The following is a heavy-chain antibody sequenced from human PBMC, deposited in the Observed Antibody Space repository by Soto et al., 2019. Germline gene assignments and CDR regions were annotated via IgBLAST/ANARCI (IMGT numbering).Heavy chain of an antibody. CDR2: IYYSGST. CDR1: GGSISSSGYY. CDR3: ARVVTGYSYGYALYYFDY. Sequence: PSETLSLTCTVSGGSISSSGYYWGWIRQSPGKGLEWIGNIYYSGSTNYNPSLKSRVTISVDTSMNQFSLKLSSVTAADTAVYYCARVVTGYSYGYALYYFDYWGQGTLVTVSS. D-gene: IGHD5-18*01. J-gene: IGHJ4*02. V-gene: IGHV4-30-4*08.